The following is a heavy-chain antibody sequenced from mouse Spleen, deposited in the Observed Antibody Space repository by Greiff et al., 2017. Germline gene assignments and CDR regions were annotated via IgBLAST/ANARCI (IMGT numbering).Heavy chain of an antibody. J-gene: IGHJ2*01. D-gene: IGHD4-1*02. Sequence: LVKTGASVKISCKASGYSFTGYYMHWVKQSHGKILEWIGYISCYNGATSYNQKFKGKATFTVDTSSSTAYMQFNSLTSEDSAVYYCARGGATGPFDYWGQGTTLTVSS. CDR3: ARGGATGPFDY. CDR2: ISCYNGAT. V-gene: IGHV1S34*01. CDR1: GYSFTGYY.